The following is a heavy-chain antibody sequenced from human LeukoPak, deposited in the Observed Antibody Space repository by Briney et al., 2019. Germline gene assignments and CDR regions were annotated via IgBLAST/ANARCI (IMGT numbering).Heavy chain of an antibody. D-gene: IGHD1-26*01. CDR2: LYNDGQT. V-gene: IGHV3-53*01. Sequence: PGGSLRLSCAASGFSVSDKDMNWVRQAPGKGLEWVSVLYNDGQTHYVDSVKGRFTISRDNSKNTLYLQMNSLRAEDTAVYYCAKGSRGSYDYWGQGTLVTVSS. CDR3: AKGSRGSYDY. CDR1: GFSVSDKD. J-gene: IGHJ4*02.